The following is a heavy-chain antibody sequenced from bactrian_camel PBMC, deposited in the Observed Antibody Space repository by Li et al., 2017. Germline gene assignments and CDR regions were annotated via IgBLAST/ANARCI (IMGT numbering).Heavy chain of an antibody. CDR3: AADFPQVAGIPYKYCYIKPDFSD. CDR2: ISSDGST. D-gene: IGHD6*01. CDR1: GLTYSWSC. V-gene: IGHV3S56*01. Sequence: VQLVESGGGSVQAGGSLGLSCAASGLTYSWSCMGWFREAPGKEREGVASISSDGSTSVADSVKGRFTISKDIAKNSVYLEMNSLKPEDTAVYYCAADFPQVAGIPYKYCYIKPDFSDWGQGTQVTVSS. J-gene: IGHJ6*01.